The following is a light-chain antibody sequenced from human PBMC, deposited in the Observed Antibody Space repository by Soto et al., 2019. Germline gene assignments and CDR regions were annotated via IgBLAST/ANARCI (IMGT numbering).Light chain of an antibody. Sequence: EIVLTQSPVTLSLSPGERATLSCRASQSVSNNYLAWYQQIPGQAPRLLIYGASNRATGIPDRFSGSGSGTDFTLTISRLEPEDFAVYYCQQYGSPWAFGQGTKVDIK. J-gene: IGKJ1*01. CDR2: GAS. V-gene: IGKV3-20*01. CDR3: QQYGSPWA. CDR1: QSVSNNY.